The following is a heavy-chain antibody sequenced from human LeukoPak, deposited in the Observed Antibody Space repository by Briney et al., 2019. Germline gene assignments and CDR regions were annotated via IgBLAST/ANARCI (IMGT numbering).Heavy chain of an antibody. Sequence: ASVKVSCKASGGTFSSYAISWVRQAPGQGLEWMGWINPNSGGTNYAQKFQGRVTMTRDTSIGTAYMELSRLRSDDTAVYYCARDGYYYDSSGYYFSWGQGTLVTVSS. V-gene: IGHV1-2*02. J-gene: IGHJ4*02. CDR3: ARDGYYYDSSGYYFS. D-gene: IGHD3-22*01. CDR1: GGTFSSYA. CDR2: INPNSGGT.